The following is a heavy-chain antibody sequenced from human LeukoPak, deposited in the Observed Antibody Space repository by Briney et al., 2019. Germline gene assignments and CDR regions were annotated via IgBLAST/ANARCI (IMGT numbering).Heavy chain of an antibody. CDR2: ISSSDNTI. CDR1: GFTFSSYE. Sequence: GGSLRLSCAASGFTFSSYEMHWVRQAPGKGLEWVSYISSSDNTIYYADSVKGRFTISRDNAKNSLYLQMNSLRAEDTAVYYCAKPGPWYYFDYWGQGTLVTVSS. D-gene: IGHD6-13*01. J-gene: IGHJ4*02. CDR3: AKPGPWYYFDY. V-gene: IGHV3-48*03.